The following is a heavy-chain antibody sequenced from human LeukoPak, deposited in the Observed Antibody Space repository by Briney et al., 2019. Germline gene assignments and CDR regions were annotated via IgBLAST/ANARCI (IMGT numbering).Heavy chain of an antibody. V-gene: IGHV1-2*02. J-gene: IGHJ4*02. CDR3: ARALSRAAAGPKGY. CDR1: GYTFTGYY. CDR2: INPNSGGT. D-gene: IGHD6-13*01. Sequence: GASVTVSCKASGYTFTGYYMHWVRQAPGQGLEWMGWINPNSGGTNYAQKFQGRVTMTRDTSISTAYMELSRLRSDDTAVYYCARALSRAAAGPKGYWGQGTLVTVSS.